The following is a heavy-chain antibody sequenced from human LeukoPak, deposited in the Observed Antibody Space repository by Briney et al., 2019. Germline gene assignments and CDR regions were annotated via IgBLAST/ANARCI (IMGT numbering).Heavy chain of an antibody. CDR3: AKDLYSGTYWGSAFDM. CDR2: ISYDGSNK. D-gene: IGHD1-26*01. J-gene: IGHJ3*02. Sequence: PGGSLRLSCAASRFTFSSYGLRWVRQAPGKGLECVAVISYDGSNKYYADSVKGRFTISRDNSKNTLYLQMNSLRAEDTAVYYCAKDLYSGTYWGSAFDMWGQGTMVTVSS. CDR1: RFTFSSYG. V-gene: IGHV3-30*18.